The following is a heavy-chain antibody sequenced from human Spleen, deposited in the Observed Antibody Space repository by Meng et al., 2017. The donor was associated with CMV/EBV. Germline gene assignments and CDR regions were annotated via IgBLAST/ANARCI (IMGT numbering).Heavy chain of an antibody. CDR3: ARAVRGESFDY. V-gene: IGHV1-46*01. J-gene: IGHJ4*02. CDR1: GYTFINYF. Sequence: SCKASGYTFINYFMNWARQAPGQGLEWMGIINPSGGGTTYAQKFQGRVTMTRDTSTNTVYMELSSLRSEDTAVYYCARAVRGESFDYWGQGALVTVSS. D-gene: IGHD3-10*01. CDR2: INPSGGGT.